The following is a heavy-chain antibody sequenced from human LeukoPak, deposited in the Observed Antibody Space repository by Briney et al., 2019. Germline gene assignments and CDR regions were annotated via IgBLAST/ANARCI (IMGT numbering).Heavy chain of an antibody. Sequence: GGSLRLSCAASGFNFRSCGMSWVRQAPGKGLEWVSGIVDSGGSTYYADSVKGRFTISRDNPKNTLYLQMNSLRAEDTAIYYCGKDFYDSSGYTDYWGQGTLVTVSS. CDR2: IVDSGGST. J-gene: IGHJ4*02. V-gene: IGHV3-23*01. CDR3: GKDFYDSSGYTDY. CDR1: GFNFRSCG. D-gene: IGHD3-22*01.